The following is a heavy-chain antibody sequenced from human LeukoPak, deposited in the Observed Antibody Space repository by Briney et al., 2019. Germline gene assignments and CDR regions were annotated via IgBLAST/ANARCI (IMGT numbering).Heavy chain of an antibody. Sequence: GGSLRLSCAASGFTPSNYAMSWVRQAPGKGLEWVAAISSSGGSTYYADSVKGRFTISRDNSRNTLYLQMNSLRAEDTAVYYCARAGVGEGFDYWGQGTLVTVSS. CDR1: GFTPSNYA. CDR2: ISSSGGST. V-gene: IGHV3-23*01. D-gene: IGHD1-26*01. CDR3: ARAGVGEGFDY. J-gene: IGHJ4*02.